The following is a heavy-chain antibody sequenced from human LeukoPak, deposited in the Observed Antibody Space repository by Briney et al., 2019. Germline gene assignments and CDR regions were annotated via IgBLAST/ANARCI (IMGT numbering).Heavy chain of an antibody. D-gene: IGHD3-9*01. CDR1: GGSISSGSYY. CDR3: ARGLEWYYDILTGYSANWFDP. CDR2: IYTSGSI. V-gene: IGHV4-61*02. J-gene: IGHJ5*02. Sequence: PSETLSLTCTVSGGSISSGSYYWRWIRQPAGKGLEWIGRIYTSGSINYNPSLKSRVTISVDLSKNQFSLKLSSVTAADTAVYYCARGLEWYYDILTGYSANWFDPWGQGTLVTVSS.